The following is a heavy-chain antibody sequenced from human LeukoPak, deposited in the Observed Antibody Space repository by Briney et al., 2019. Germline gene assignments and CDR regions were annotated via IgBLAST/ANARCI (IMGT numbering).Heavy chain of an antibody. Sequence: ASVKVSCKASGYTFTSYGISWVRQAPGQGLEWMGWISAYNGNTNYAQKLQGRVTMTTDTSTSTAYMELRSLRSDDTAVYYCARVSVGATMLAYFDYWGQGTLVTVSS. V-gene: IGHV1-18*01. J-gene: IGHJ4*02. CDR3: ARVSVGATMLAYFDY. D-gene: IGHD1-26*01. CDR1: GYTFTSYG. CDR2: ISAYNGNT.